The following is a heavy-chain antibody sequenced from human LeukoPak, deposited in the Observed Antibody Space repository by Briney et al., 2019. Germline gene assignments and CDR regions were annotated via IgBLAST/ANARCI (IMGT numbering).Heavy chain of an antibody. CDR1: GGSISSGDYY. D-gene: IGHD1-26*01. CDR2: IYYSGST. Sequence: KPSQTLSLTCTVSGGSISSGDYYWSWIRQPPGKGLEWIGYIYYSGSTYYNPSLKSRVTISVDTSKNQFSLKLSSVTAADTAVYYCARGSYLEWEHQQTRWFDPWGQGTLVTVSS. V-gene: IGHV4-30-4*08. J-gene: IGHJ5*02. CDR3: ARGSYLEWEHQQTRWFDP.